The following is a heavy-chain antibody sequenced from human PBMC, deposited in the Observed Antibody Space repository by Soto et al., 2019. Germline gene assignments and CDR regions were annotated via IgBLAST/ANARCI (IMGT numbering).Heavy chain of an antibody. CDR3: ARGWFGELLFDY. J-gene: IGHJ4*02. CDR1: GYTFTSYG. D-gene: IGHD3-10*01. CDR2: ISTHKGNT. Sequence: QVQLVQSGGEVKKPGASVKVSCKASGYTFTSYGISWVRRAPGQGLEWMGWISTHKGNTHYSQKVQGRVSMTTDTSTSTAYMELRSLGSDVKAVYYCARGWFGELLFDYWGQGTLVTVSS. V-gene: IGHV1-18*01.